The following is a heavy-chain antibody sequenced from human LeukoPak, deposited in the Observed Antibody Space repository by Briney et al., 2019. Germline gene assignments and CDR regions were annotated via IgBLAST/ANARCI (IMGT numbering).Heavy chain of an antibody. J-gene: IGHJ5*02. CDR3: ARAFEYSSSSWFDP. V-gene: IGHV1-2*02. D-gene: IGHD6-6*01. CDR1: GYTFTGYY. CDR2: IKPNSGGT. Sequence: VASVKVSCKASGYTFTGYYMHWVRQAPGQGLEWMGWIKPNSGGTNYAQKFQGRVTMTRDTSISTAYMELSRLRSDDTAVYYCARAFEYSSSSWFDPWGQGTLVTVSS.